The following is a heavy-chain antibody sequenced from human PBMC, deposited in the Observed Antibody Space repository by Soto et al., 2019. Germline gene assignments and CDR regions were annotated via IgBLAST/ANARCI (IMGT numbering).Heavy chain of an antibody. CDR1: GFPFSGYW. J-gene: IGHJ6*02. V-gene: IGHV3-7*04. Sequence: EAQLVESGGGLVQPGGSLRLSCAASGFPFSGYWMSWVRHTPGKGLEWVANTNQDGSGKYYMDSVKGRFTIPRDNTENSLYLLINSLGDDDTGVYYCARDGYHYVMDLWGQGTTVTVSS. CDR3: ARDGYHYVMDL. CDR2: TNQDGSGK.